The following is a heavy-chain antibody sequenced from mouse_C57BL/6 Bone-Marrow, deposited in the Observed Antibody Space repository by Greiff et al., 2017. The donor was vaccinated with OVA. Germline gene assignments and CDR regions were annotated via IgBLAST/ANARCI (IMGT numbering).Heavy chain of an antibody. CDR1: GYTFTSYW. CDR2: INPSNGGT. D-gene: IGHD2-1*01. J-gene: IGHJ4*01. Sequence: QVHVKQPGTELVKPGASVKLSCKASGYTFTSYWMHWVKQRPGQGLEWIGNINPSNGGTNYNEKFKSKATLTVDKSSSTAYMQLSSLTSEDSAVYYCARGGLGLLSGMDYWGQGTSVTVSS. CDR3: ARGGLGLLSGMDY. V-gene: IGHV1-53*01.